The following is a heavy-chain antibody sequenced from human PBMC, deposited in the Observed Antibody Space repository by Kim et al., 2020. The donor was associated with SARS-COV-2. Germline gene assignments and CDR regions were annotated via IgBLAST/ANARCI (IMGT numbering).Heavy chain of an antibody. CDR2: IYYSGST. D-gene: IGHD3-16*01. J-gene: IGHJ4*02. Sequence: SETLSLTCTVSGGSISSYYWSWIRQPPGKGLEWIGYIYYSGSTNYNPSLKSRVTISVDTSKNQFSLKLSSVTAADTAVYYCARDRGRFWGQGTLVTVSS. CDR3: ARDRGRF. V-gene: IGHV4-59*01. CDR1: GGSISSYY.